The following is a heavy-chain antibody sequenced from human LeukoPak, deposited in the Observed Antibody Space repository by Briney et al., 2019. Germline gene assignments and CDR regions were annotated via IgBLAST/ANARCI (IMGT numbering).Heavy chain of an antibody. Sequence: PGGSLRLSCAASGFTFSSYMSWVRQAPGKGLEWVSVIYSGGTTYYADSVKGRFTISRDNSKNTLHLQMNSLRAEDTAVYYCARDQYSYAHAAHWGQGTLVTVSS. CDR1: GFTFSSY. V-gene: IGHV3-66*01. CDR2: IYSGGTT. CDR3: ARDQYSYAHAAH. J-gene: IGHJ4*02. D-gene: IGHD5-18*01.